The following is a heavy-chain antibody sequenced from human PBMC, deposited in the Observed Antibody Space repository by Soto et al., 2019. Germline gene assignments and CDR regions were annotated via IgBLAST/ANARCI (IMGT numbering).Heavy chain of an antibody. V-gene: IGHV1-3*01. J-gene: IGHJ6*02. CDR2: INAGNGNT. CDR1: GYTFTSYA. D-gene: IGHD3-3*02. CDR3: ASSHLNYYYYYGMDV. Sequence: PSVKVSCKASGYTFTSYAMHWVRQAPGQRLEWMGWINAGNGNTKYSQKFQGRVTITRDTSASTAYMELSSLRSEDTAVYYCASSHLNYYYYYGMDVWGQGTTVTVSS.